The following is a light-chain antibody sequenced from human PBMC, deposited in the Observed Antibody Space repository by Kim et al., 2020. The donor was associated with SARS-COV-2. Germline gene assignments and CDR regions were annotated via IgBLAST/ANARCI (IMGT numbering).Light chain of an antibody. Sequence: EIVLTQSPGTLSLSPGERATLSCRASQSVSASYLAWYQQKPGRAPRLLIYGPSSRATGIPDRFSGSGSGTDFTLTISRLEPEDFAVYYGKQDDGLLDTCGEGSKLDI. CDR3: KQDDGLLDT. J-gene: IGKJ2*01. CDR1: QSVSASY. V-gene: IGKV3-20*01. CDR2: GPS.